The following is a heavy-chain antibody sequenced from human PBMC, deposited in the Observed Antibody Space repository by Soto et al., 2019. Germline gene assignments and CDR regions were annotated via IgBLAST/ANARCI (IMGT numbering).Heavy chain of an antibody. Sequence: GALRLSCAASGFTFSSYGMHWVRQAPGKGLEWVSYISSSSSTIYYADSVKGRFTISRDNAKNSLYLQMNSLRAEDTAVYYCVYGELFDYWGQGTLVTVSS. D-gene: IGHD3-10*01. CDR2: ISSSSSTI. CDR1: GFTFSSYG. J-gene: IGHJ4*02. CDR3: VYGELFDY. V-gene: IGHV3-48*01.